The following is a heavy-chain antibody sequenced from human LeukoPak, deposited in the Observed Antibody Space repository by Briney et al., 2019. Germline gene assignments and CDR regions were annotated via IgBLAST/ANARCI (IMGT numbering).Heavy chain of an antibody. CDR2: IKQDGAEK. Sequence: GGSLRLSCAASGFRFGDYWMTWARHIPGKGLEWVANIKQDGAEKHYAESVEGRFIISRDNAKNSLYLEMDGLKVEDTAVYYCARVGAWDLQRVFEYWGQGTLVTVSS. CDR1: GFRFGDYW. CDR3: ARVGAWDLQRVFEY. J-gene: IGHJ4*02. V-gene: IGHV3-7*01. D-gene: IGHD1-26*01.